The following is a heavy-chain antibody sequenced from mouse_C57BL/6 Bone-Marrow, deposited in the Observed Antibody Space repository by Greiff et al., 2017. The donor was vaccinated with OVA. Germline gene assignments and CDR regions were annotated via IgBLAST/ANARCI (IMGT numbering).Heavy chain of an antibody. J-gene: IGHJ3*01. Sequence: QVQLQQSGPGLVQPSQSLSITCTVSGFSLTSYGVHWVRQSPGKGLEWLGVIWRGGSTDYNAAFMSRLSITKDNSKSQVVFKMNSLQADDTAIYYCAKNSYGSSPWFAYWGQGTLVTVSA. CDR2: IWRGGST. V-gene: IGHV2-5*01. CDR3: AKNSYGSSPWFAY. CDR1: GFSLTSYG. D-gene: IGHD1-1*01.